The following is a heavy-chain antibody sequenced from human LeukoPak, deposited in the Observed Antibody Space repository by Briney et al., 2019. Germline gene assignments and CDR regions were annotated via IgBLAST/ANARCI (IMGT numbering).Heavy chain of an antibody. CDR3: ATVWFGELLSTYLGY. Sequence: GGSLRLSCAASGFTFSRCAMSWVRQAPGKGLEWVSVVTSSGDSTSYADSVKGRFTISRDNSKNTLYLQMNSLRAEDTAVYYCATVWFGELLSTYLGYWGQGTLVTVSS. CDR2: VTSSGDST. CDR1: GFTFSRCA. J-gene: IGHJ4*02. D-gene: IGHD3-10*01. V-gene: IGHV3-23*01.